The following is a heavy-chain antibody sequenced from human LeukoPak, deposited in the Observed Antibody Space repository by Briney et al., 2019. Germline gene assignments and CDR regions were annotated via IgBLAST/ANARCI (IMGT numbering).Heavy chain of an antibody. Sequence: PGGSLRLSCAASGFTFDGYTMHWVRQAPGKGLEWVSYISSSGSTIYYADSVKGRFTISRDNAKNSLYLQMNSLRAEDTAVYYCARAYYYDSSGYYHAPFDYWGQGTLVTVSS. D-gene: IGHD3-22*01. V-gene: IGHV3-48*04. J-gene: IGHJ4*02. CDR1: GFTFDGYT. CDR2: ISSSGSTI. CDR3: ARAYYYDSSGYYHAPFDY.